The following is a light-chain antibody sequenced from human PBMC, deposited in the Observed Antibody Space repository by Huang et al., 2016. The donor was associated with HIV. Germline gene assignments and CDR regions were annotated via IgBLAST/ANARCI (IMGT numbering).Light chain of an antibody. J-gene: IGKJ5*01. CDR2: GSS. V-gene: IGKV3-15*01. Sequence: EIVMTPSPATLSVSPGERATLSCRASQRVSSHLAWSQQKPCQAPRLLIYGSSTRATGNPARFSGSGSGTEFTLTISSLQSEDFAVYYCQQYNNWPPLITFGQGTRLEIK. CDR3: QQYNNWPPLIT. CDR1: QRVSSH.